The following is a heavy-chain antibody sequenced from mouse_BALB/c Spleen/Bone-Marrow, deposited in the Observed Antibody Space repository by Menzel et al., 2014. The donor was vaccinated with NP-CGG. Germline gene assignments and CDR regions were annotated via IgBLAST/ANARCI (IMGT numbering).Heavy chain of an antibody. CDR2: IHPGNSDT. CDR1: GYTFSNYW. Sequence: EVQLQQSGTVQARPGAAVKMSCKASGYTFSNYWMHWIKQRPGQGQEWIGTIHPGNSDTTYNQKFKGKAKLTAVTSTSTAYMELSSLTNEDSAVYYCTTLARNNFDYWGQGTTLTVSS. D-gene: IGHD3-1*01. CDR3: TTLARNNFDY. V-gene: IGHV1-5*01. J-gene: IGHJ2*01.